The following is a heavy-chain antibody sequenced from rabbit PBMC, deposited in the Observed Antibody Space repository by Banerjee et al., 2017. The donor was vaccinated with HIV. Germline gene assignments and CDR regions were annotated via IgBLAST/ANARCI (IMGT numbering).Heavy chain of an antibody. CDR3: ARDLTGVTGWNFNL. CDR2: IYGGSSGST. J-gene: IGHJ4*01. CDR1: GIDFSSRA. Sequence: TASGIDFSSRAMCWVRQAPGKGLEWVGTIYGGSSGSTYYASWAKGRFTISKTSSTTVTLQMTSLTAADTATYFCARDLTGVTGWNFNLWGQGTLVTVS. D-gene: IGHD7-1*01. V-gene: IGHV1S40*01.